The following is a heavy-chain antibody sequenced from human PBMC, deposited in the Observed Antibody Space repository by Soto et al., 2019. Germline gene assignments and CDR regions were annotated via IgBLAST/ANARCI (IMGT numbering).Heavy chain of an antibody. J-gene: IGHJ4*02. V-gene: IGHV3-30*03. D-gene: IGHD6-19*01. Sequence: SLILSSAASGFTFKSYGMQWLRQAPGKGLEWVAVISYDGSNKYYADSVKDRFTTSRDNSKSTLYLQMNSLRADDTDVYYCVAGQYFFDYCGQGTLVTVS. CDR2: ISYDGSNK. CDR1: GFTFKSYG. CDR3: VAGQYFFDY.